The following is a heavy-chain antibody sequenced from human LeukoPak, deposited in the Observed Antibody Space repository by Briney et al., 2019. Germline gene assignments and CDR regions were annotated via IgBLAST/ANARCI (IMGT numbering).Heavy chain of an antibody. D-gene: IGHD6-19*01. Sequence: SQTLSLTRTVSGGSISSGDYYWSWIRQPPGKGLEWIGYIYYSGSTYYNPSLKSRVTISVDTSKNQFSLKLSSVTAADTAVYYCASGWRNLHDLDYWGQGTLVTVSS. CDR2: IYYSGST. J-gene: IGHJ4*02. V-gene: IGHV4-30-4*01. CDR1: GGSISSGDYY. CDR3: ASGWRNLHDLDY.